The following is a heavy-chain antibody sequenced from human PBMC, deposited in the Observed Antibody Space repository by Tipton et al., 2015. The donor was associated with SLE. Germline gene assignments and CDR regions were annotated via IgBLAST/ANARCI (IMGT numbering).Heavy chain of an antibody. CDR2: TYYRSKWYN. D-gene: IGHD1-7*01. Sequence: SSYAISWVRQAPGQGLEWLGRTYYRSKWYNDYAVSVKSRITINPDTSKNQFSLQLNSVTPEDTAVYYCARDQNLELGAFDIWGQGTMVTVSS. CDR1: SSYA. V-gene: IGHV6-1*01. J-gene: IGHJ3*02. CDR3: ARDQNLELGAFDI.